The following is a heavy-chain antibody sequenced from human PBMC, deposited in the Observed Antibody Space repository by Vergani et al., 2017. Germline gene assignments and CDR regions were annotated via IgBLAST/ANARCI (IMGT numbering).Heavy chain of an antibody. CDR1: GFSLTTGGEG. CDR2: VYWNDDE. D-gene: IGHD3-9*01. J-gene: IGHJ3*01. V-gene: IGHV2-5*01. Sequence: QITLRESGPTLVKPTQTLTLTCTFSGFSLTTGGEGVGWIRQPPGRALEWLAFVYWNDDERYIPSLKSRVTITNDTSKNEVILTMATMDPVDTATYYCVHRLGYFDWDGAFDVWGPGTMVTVSS. CDR3: VHRLGYFDWDGAFDV.